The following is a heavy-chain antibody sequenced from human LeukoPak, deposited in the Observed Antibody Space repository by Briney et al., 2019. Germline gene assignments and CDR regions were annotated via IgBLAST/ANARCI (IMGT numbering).Heavy chain of an antibody. Sequence: ASVKVSCKASGYTFTSYDINWARQAPGQGLEWMGWINPNSGGTNYAQKFQGRVTMTRDTSISTAYMELSRLRSDDTAVYYCARDPVLITIFGDYYYYMDVWGKGTTVTVSS. V-gene: IGHV1-2*02. D-gene: IGHD3-3*01. CDR1: GYTFTSYD. J-gene: IGHJ6*03. CDR3: ARDPVLITIFGDYYYYMDV. CDR2: INPNSGGT.